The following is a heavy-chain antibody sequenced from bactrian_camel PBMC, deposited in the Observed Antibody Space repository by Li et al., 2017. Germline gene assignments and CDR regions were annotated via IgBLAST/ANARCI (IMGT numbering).Heavy chain of an antibody. CDR2: VDSRSGSFYF. Sequence: VQLVESGGGSVEAGESLRLSCQASGATYNSACMGWFRQAPGKEREGVASVDSRSGSFYFDYADSVKGRFTMSQDNAKSAVYLQMDNLQPEDTAVYHCVVDGPPKCFRVPPFSDYWGQGTQVTVS. J-gene: IGHJ4*01. CDR3: VVDGPPKCFRVPPFSDY. D-gene: IGHD1*01. CDR1: GATYNSAC. V-gene: IGHV3S40*01.